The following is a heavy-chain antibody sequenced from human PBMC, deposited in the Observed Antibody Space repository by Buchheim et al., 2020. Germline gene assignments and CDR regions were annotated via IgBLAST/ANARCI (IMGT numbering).Heavy chain of an antibody. Sequence: QVQLVESGGGVVQPGGSLRLSCGASGFAFSDYAMHWVRQAPGKGLEWVAIVSNEGTIKYYADSVQGRFTISKDNSNNTLYLQMNSLRPEDTAVYYCAREMRLYDSVFYYFAYWGQGTL. CDR3: AREMRLYDSVFYYFAY. D-gene: IGHD3-22*01. CDR1: GFAFSDYA. V-gene: IGHV3-30-3*01. J-gene: IGHJ4*02. CDR2: VSNEGTIK.